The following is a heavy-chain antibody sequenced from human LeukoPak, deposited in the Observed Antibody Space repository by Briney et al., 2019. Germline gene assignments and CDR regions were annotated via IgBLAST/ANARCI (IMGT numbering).Heavy chain of an antibody. D-gene: IGHD5-24*01. CDR2: INYSGGST. J-gene: IGHJ4*02. V-gene: IGHV3-23*01. CDR3: AKVQEMSTILPPFHY. Sequence: GGSLRLSCAASGFTFSSYAMSWVRQAPGKGLEWVSAINYSGGSTYYADSVKGRFTISRDNSKNTLYLQMNSLRAEDTAVYYCAKVQEMSTILPPFHYWGQGTLVTVSS. CDR1: GFTFSSYA.